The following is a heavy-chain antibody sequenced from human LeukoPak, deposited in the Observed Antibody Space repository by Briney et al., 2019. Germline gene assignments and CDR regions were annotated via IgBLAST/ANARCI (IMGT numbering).Heavy chain of an antibody. CDR2: ISGSGGST. V-gene: IGHV3-23*01. CDR1: GFTFSDYA. D-gene: IGHD6-19*01. CDR3: AKPAGVAVAGRVGAFDY. Sequence: GGSLRPSCAASGFTFSDYAMNWVRQAPGKGLEWVSTISGSGGSTNYADSVKGRFSISRDSSKNTVYLQMNSLRAEDTAVYYCAKPAGVAVAGRVGAFDYWGQGTLVTVSS. J-gene: IGHJ4*02.